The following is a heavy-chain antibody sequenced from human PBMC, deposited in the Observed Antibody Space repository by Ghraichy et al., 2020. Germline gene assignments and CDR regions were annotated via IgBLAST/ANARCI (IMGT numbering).Heavy chain of an antibody. Sequence: EINHSGSTNYNPSLKSRVPLSVDTSTNQFSLKLSSVTAADTAVYYCARARGYSYGYILVPMYFDYWFQGTLVTVSS. CDR3: ARARGYSYGYILVPMYFDY. V-gene: IGHV4-34*01. J-gene: IGHJ4*02. D-gene: IGHD5-18*01. CDR2: INHSGST.